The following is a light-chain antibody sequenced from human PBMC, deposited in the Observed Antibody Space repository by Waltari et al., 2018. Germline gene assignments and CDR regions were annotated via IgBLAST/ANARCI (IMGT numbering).Light chain of an antibody. Sequence: NFFLTQPHSVSASPGKTVIISCTRSSGSIASNYVQWYRLRPGSAPITVIYEDTQRPSGVSDRFSGSLDSSSNSATLTISGLKTEDEADYYCQSYDSSTFIFGGGTTLTVL. CDR2: EDT. CDR3: QSYDSSTFI. V-gene: IGLV6-57*03. CDR1: SGSIASNY. J-gene: IGLJ2*01.